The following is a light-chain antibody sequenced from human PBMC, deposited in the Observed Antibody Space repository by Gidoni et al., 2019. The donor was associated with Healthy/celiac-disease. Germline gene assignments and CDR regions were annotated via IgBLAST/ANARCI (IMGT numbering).Light chain of an antibody. Sequence: EIVLTQSPATLSLSPGERAALSCRASQSVSSYLAWSQQKPGQAPRLLIYDASNRATGIPARCSGSGSGTDFTLTISSLEPEDFAVYYCQQRSNWPGVTFGGGTKVEIK. J-gene: IGKJ4*02. CDR3: QQRSNWPGVT. CDR1: QSVSSY. CDR2: DAS. V-gene: IGKV3-11*01.